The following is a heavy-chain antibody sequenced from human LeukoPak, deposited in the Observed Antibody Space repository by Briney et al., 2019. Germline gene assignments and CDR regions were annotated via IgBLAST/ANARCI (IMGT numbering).Heavy chain of an antibody. Sequence: GESLKISCKASGYSFINHWIGWVRQKPGKGLEWVGIMYPDDSDTRYSPSFQGQVSISADKPLRPAYLQWSSLKASDTAMYYCARLIYDSSGYFDYWGQGTLVTVSS. J-gene: IGHJ4*02. CDR1: GYSFINHW. V-gene: IGHV5-51*01. CDR3: ARLIYDSSGYFDY. D-gene: IGHD3-22*01. CDR2: MYPDDSDT.